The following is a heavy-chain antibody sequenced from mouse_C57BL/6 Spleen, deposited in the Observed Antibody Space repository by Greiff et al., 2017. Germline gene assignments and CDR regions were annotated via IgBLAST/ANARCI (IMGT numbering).Heavy chain of an antibody. J-gene: IGHJ4*01. CDR2: INPYNGGT. CDR3: ASMVTTMHYYAMDY. Sequence: EVQLQQSGPVLVKPGASVKMSCKASGYTFTDYYMNWVKQSHGKSLEWIGVINPYNGGTSYNQKFKGKATLTVDKSSSTAYMELNSLTSEDSAVYYWASMVTTMHYYAMDYWGQGTSVTVSS. CDR1: GYTFTDYY. V-gene: IGHV1-19*01. D-gene: IGHD2-2*01.